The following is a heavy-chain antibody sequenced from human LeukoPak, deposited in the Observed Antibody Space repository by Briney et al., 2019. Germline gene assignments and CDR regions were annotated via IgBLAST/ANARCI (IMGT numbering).Heavy chain of an antibody. J-gene: IGHJ3*02. CDR3: ARVRRYCSGGSCPSTGAFDI. Sequence: GGSLRLSCAASGFTFTYAWMSWVRQAPGKGLEWVGRIKSKVDGGTTDYAAPVKGRVTISRDDSKDTLYLQMNSLRAGDTAVYYCARVRRYCSGGSCPSTGAFDIWGQGTMVTVSS. CDR2: IKSKVDGGTT. CDR1: GFTFTYAW. D-gene: IGHD2-15*01. V-gene: IGHV3-15*01.